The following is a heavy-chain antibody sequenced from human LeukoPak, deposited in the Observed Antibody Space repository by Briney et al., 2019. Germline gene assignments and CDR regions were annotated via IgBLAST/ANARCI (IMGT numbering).Heavy chain of an antibody. D-gene: IGHD6-13*01. V-gene: IGHV1-8*01. Sequence: GASVKVSCKASGYTFTSYDINWVRQATGQGLEWMGWMNPNSGNTGYAQKFQGRVTMTRNTSISTAYMELSSLRSEDTAVYYCARETSLDPAAGYRDYFDYWGQGTLVTVSS. CDR2: MNPNSGNT. CDR1: GYTFTSYD. J-gene: IGHJ4*02. CDR3: ARETSLDPAAGYRDYFDY.